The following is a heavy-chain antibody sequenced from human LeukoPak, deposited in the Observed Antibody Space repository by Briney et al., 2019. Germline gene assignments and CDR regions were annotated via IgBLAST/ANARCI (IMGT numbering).Heavy chain of an antibody. CDR3: ARGSQNYDFWSGYYDWYFDL. D-gene: IGHD3-3*01. V-gene: IGHV1-8*01. J-gene: IGHJ2*01. CDR2: MNPNSGNT. Sequence: GASVKVSCKASGYTFTSYDINWVRQATGQGLEWMGWMNPNSGNTGYAQKFQGRVTMTRNTSISTAYMELSSLRSEDTAVYYCARGSQNYDFWSGYYDWYFDLWGRGTLVTASS. CDR1: GYTFTSYD.